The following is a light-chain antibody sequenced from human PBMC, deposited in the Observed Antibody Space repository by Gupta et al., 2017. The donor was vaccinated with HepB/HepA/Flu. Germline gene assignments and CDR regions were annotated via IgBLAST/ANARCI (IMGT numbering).Light chain of an antibody. CDR2: DAT. CDR1: QDISNS. V-gene: IGKV1-27*01. J-gene: IGKJ3*01. CDR3: QKDNSAPFT. Sequence: DIHVTQSPSSLSTSVGDRVTIPCRTSQDISNSLAWFQQKPGKVPNLLIYDATTLQPGVPSRFSGSGSGTEFTLTISSLQPEDIAIYYYQKDNSAPFTFGRGTKVDI.